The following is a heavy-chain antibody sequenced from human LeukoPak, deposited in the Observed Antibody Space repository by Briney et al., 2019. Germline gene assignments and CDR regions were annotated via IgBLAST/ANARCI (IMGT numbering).Heavy chain of an antibody. J-gene: IGHJ6*02. Sequence: GGSLRLSCAASGFTFSSYAMHWVRQAPGKGLEGVAVISYDGSNKYYADSVKGRFTISRDNSKNTLYLQMNSLRAEDTAVYYCARGPVRYCSGGSCPNYYYGMDVWGQGTTVTVSS. CDR2: ISYDGSNK. CDR3: ARGPVRYCSGGSCPNYYYGMDV. CDR1: GFTFSSYA. V-gene: IGHV3-30*04. D-gene: IGHD2-15*01.